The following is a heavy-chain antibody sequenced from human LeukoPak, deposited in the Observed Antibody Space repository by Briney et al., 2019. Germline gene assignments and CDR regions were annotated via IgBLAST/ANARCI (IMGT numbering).Heavy chain of an antibody. Sequence: GGSLRLSCAASGFTFGNYWTSWVRQAPGKGLEWVANIKQDGSEKYYVDSVKGRFTISRDNAQNSLYLQMNSLTAEDTAVYYCARDRAGTTVFDYWGQGTLVTVSS. J-gene: IGHJ4*02. CDR1: GFTFGNYW. CDR3: ARDRAGTTVFDY. V-gene: IGHV3-7*03. D-gene: IGHD1-1*01. CDR2: IKQDGSEK.